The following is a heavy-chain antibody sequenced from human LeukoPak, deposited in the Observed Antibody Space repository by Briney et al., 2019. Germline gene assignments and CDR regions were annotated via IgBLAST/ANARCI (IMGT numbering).Heavy chain of an antibody. CDR1: GGSISSYY. CDR3: ARDGGHYYGSGPTDWFDP. Sequence: SETLSPTCTVSGGSISSYYWSWIRQPPGKGLEWIGYIYYSGSTNYSPSLKSRVTISVDTSKNQFSLKLSSVTAADTAVYYCARDGGHYYGSGPTDWFDPWGQGTLVTVSS. CDR2: IYYSGST. D-gene: IGHD3-10*01. V-gene: IGHV4-59*12. J-gene: IGHJ5*02.